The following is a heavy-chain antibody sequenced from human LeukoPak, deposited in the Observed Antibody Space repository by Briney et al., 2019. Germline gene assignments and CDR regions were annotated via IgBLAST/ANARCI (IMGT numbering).Heavy chain of an antibody. CDR3: ARPSTSP. J-gene: IGHJ5*02. CDR1: GFTFSSYA. V-gene: IGHV3-30-3*01. D-gene: IGHD5/OR15-5a*01. Sequence: GGSLRLSCAASGFTFSSYAMHWVRQAPGKGLEWVAVISYDGSNKYYADSVKGRFTISRDNSKNTLYLQMNSLRAEDTAVYYCARPSTSPWGRGTLVTVSS. CDR2: ISYDGSNK.